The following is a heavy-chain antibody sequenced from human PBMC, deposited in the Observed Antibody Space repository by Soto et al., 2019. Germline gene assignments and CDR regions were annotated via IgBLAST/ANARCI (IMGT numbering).Heavy chain of an antibody. D-gene: IGHD2-8*02. CDR3: ARDKITGLFDY. CDR2: INHSGST. V-gene: IGHV4-34*01. J-gene: IGHJ4*02. CDR1: GGSFSGYY. Sequence: PSETLSLTCAVYGGSFSGYYWTWIRQPPVTGLEWIEEINHSGSTNYNPSLKSRVTISVDTSKNQFSLKLTSVTAADTTLYYCARDKITGLFDYWGQGTLVTVSS.